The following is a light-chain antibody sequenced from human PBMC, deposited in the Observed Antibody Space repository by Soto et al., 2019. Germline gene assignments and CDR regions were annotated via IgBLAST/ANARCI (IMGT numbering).Light chain of an antibody. Sequence: QSALTQPASVSGSPGQSITISCTGKSSDFGTYNLVSWYQQYPGKAPKLIIYEGTKRPPGVSNRFSGSKSGNTASLTISGLQAEDEADYFCSSYTSTSTLFGTGTKVTVL. CDR3: SSYTSTSTL. J-gene: IGLJ1*01. CDR2: EGT. CDR1: SSDFGTYNL. V-gene: IGLV2-14*02.